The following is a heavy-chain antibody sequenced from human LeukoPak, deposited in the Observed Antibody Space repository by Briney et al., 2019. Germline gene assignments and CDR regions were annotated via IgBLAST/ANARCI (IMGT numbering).Heavy chain of an antibody. CDR1: GFTFSSYS. Sequence: GGSLRLSCAASGFTFSSYSMNWVRQAPGKGLEWVSSISKSSSYIYYADSVEGRFTISRDSAKNSLYLQMTGLRAEDTAVYYCARIKGETSAVISYWGQGTLITVSS. V-gene: IGHV3-21*01. CDR3: ARIKGETSAVISY. CDR2: ISKSSSYI. J-gene: IGHJ4*02.